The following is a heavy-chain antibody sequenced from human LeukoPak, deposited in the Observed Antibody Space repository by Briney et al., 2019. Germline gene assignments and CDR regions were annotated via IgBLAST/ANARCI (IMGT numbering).Heavy chain of an antibody. V-gene: IGHV3-48*01. J-gene: IGHJ4*02. Sequence: PGGSLRLSCSASGFIFASSGMNWVRQAPGKGLQWVSYISAGSSNTFYADSVKGRFTISRDDADNSLHLQMNSLSAEDTAVYYCARDAVQVGTPVCFDFWGQGALVTVSS. CDR2: ISAGSSNT. CDR3: ARDAVQVGTPVCFDF. CDR1: GFIFASSG. D-gene: IGHD2-15*01.